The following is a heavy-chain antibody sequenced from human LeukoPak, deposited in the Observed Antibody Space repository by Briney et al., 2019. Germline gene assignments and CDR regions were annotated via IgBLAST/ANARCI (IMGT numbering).Heavy chain of an antibody. J-gene: IGHJ4*02. CDR1: GGSISSGGYY. Sequence: PSETLSLTCTVSGGSISSGGYYWSWIRQPPGKGLEWIGYIYHSGSTYYNPSLKSRVTISVDRSKNQFSLKLSSVTAADTAVYYCARGFQDSSLLFDYWGQGTLVTVSS. CDR2: IYHSGST. V-gene: IGHV4-30-2*01. CDR3: ARGFQDSSLLFDY. D-gene: IGHD6-13*01.